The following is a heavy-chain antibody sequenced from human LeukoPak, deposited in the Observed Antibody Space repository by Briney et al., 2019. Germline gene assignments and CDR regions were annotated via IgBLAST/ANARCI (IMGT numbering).Heavy chain of an antibody. CDR2: ISAYNGNT. Sequence: ASVTLSCKASGYTFTSYGISWVRQAPGQGLEWMGWISAYNGNTNYAQKLQGRVTMTTDTSTSTAYMELRSLRSDDTAVYYCARDRRVPLPIYPGTGRPYWYFDLWGRGTLVTVSS. CDR3: ARDRRVPLPIYPGTGRPYWYFDL. D-gene: IGHD3/OR15-3a*01. V-gene: IGHV1-18*01. CDR1: GYTFTSYG. J-gene: IGHJ2*01.